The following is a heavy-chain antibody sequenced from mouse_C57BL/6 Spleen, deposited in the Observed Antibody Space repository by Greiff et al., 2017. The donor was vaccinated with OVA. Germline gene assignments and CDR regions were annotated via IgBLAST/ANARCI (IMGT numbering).Heavy chain of an antibody. V-gene: IGHV1-80*01. Sequence: VQLQQSGAELVKPGASVKISCKASGYAFSSYWMNWVKQRPGKGLEWIGQIYPGDGDTNYNGKFKGKATLTADKSSSTAYMQLSSLTSEDSAVYFCAREDYYGSSYNYAMDYWGQGTSVTVSS. CDR1: GYAFSSYW. J-gene: IGHJ4*01. D-gene: IGHD1-1*01. CDR2: IYPGDGDT. CDR3: AREDYYGSSYNYAMDY.